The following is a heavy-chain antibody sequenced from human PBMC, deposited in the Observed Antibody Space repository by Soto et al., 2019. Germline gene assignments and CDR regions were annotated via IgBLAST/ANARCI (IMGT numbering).Heavy chain of an antibody. CDR2: MNPNSGNT. CDR3: ARTEEYRAYYYPMDV. CDR1: GYTFTSYD. Sequence: ASVKVSCKASGYTFTSYDINWVRQATGQGLEWMGWMNPNSGNTGYAQKFQGRVTMTRNTSISTAYMELSSLRSEDTAVYYCARTEEYRAYYYPMDVWGQGATVTVSS. J-gene: IGHJ6*02. V-gene: IGHV1-8*01. D-gene: IGHD5-18*01.